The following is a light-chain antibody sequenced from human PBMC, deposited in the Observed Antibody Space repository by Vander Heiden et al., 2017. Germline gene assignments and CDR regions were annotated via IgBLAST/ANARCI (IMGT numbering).Light chain of an antibody. CDR1: KLGDKY. CDR3: QAWDSSTVV. CDR2: QDS. Sequence: SYELTQPPSVSVSPGQTASITCSGDKLGDKYACWYQQKPGQSPVLLIYQDSKRPSGIPERFSGSISGNTATLTISGTQPMDEAYYYCQAWDSSTVVFGGGTKLTVL. V-gene: IGLV3-1*01. J-gene: IGLJ2*01.